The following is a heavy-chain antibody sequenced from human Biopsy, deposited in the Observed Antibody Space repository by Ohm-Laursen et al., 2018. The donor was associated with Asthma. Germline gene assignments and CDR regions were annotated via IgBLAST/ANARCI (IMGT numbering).Heavy chain of an antibody. J-gene: IGHJ6*02. CDR3: ARGPDLDV. Sequence: SGTLSLTCGVYPGTFSGFFWTWIRQSPGKGLVWIGETNERGVTNNNPSLESRVIISIDTYWNRVSLKLTSVTAADTAVYYCARGPDLDVWGQGTTVTVS. CDR1: PGTFSGFF. CDR2: TNERGVT. V-gene: IGHV4-34*01.